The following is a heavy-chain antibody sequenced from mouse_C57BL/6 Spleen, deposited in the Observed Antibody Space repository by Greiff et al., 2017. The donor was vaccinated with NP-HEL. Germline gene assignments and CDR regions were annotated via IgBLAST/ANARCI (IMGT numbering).Heavy chain of an antibody. V-gene: IGHV1-26*01. D-gene: IGHD3-2*02. CDR2: INPNNGGT. J-gene: IGHJ2*01. CDR3: ARGSSSGYVGY. CDR1: GYTFTDYY. Sequence: EVQLQQSGPELVKPGASVKISCKASGYTFTDYYMNWVKQSHGKSLEWIGDINPNNGGTSYNQKFKGKATLTVDKSSSTAYMELRSLTSEDSAVDYFARGSSSGYVGYWGQGTTLTVSS.